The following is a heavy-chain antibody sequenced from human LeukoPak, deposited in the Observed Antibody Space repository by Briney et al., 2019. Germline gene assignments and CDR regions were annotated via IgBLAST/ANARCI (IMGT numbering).Heavy chain of an antibody. J-gene: IGHJ4*02. CDR3: ARTGLVRFFDY. CDR1: GFTSSSHW. D-gene: IGHD6-19*01. Sequence: GGSLRLSCPASGFTSSSHWMSWVRQAPGKGLEWVANIKQDGSEKYYMDSVKGRFTISRDNAKNSLYLQMNSLRAEDTAVYYCARTGLVRFFDYWGQGTLVTVSS. V-gene: IGHV3-7*01. CDR2: IKQDGSEK.